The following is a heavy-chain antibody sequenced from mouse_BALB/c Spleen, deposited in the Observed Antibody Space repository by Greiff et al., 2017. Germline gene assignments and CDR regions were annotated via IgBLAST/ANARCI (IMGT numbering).Heavy chain of an antibody. D-gene: IGHD2-4*01. CDR2: IWAGGST. CDR1: GFSLTSYG. CDR3: AREGLRLLDD. J-gene: IGHJ2*01. V-gene: IGHV2-9*02. Sequence: QVQLKESGPGLVAPSQSLSITCTVSGFSLTSYGVHWVRQPPGKGLEWLGVIWAGGSTNYNSALMSRLSISKDNSKSQVFLKMNSLQTDDTAMYYCAREGLRLLDDWGQGTTLTVSS.